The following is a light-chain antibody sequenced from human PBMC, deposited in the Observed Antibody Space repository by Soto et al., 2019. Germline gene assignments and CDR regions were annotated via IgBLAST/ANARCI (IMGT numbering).Light chain of an antibody. J-gene: IGKJ2*01. Sequence: DIQMTQSPSSLSASVGDRVTITCRASRSISNYLHWYQQKPGEAPKLLIYAASTLQGGVPSRFSGSGSGTDFTLTISYLQPEDFATYYCQQRYSSSVYTFGQGTKLEIK. CDR3: QQRYSSSVYT. V-gene: IGKV1-39*01. CDR2: AAS. CDR1: RSISNY.